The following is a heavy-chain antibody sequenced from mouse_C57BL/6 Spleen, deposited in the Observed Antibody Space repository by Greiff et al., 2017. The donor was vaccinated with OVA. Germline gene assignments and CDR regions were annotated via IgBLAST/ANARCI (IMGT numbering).Heavy chain of an antibody. CDR3: ARGGIGTSVDY. Sequence: QVQLQQSGPELVKPGASVKLSCKASGYTFTSYDINWVKQRPGQGLEWIGWIYPRDGRTKYNEKFKGKATLNVDTSSSTAYMELHSLASEDSAVYFCARGGIGTSVDYWGQGTTLTVSS. CDR1: GYTFTSYD. D-gene: IGHD4-1*01. J-gene: IGHJ2*01. CDR2: IYPRDGRT. V-gene: IGHV1-85*01.